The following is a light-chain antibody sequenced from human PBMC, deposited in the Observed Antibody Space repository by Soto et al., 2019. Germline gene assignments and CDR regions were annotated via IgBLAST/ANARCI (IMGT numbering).Light chain of an antibody. CDR2: DVS. CDR1: SSDVGGYNY. J-gene: IGLJ1*01. Sequence: QSALTQPAXVSGSPGHSITISCTGTSSDVGGYNYVSWYQQHPGKAPKVMIYDVSNRPSGVSNRFSGSKSGNTASLTISGLQAEDEADYYCTSYTSSSLYVFGTGTKVT. CDR3: TSYTSSSLYV. V-gene: IGLV2-14*03.